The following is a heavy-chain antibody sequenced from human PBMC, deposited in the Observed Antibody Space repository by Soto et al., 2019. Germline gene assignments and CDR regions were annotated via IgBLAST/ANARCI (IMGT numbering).Heavy chain of an antibody. J-gene: IGHJ6*02. CDR3: ARERSVGYCITTTCPKPFYYYAMDV. Sequence: QVQLVQSGAEVKKPGSSVKVSYKASGGTFSNYAFSWVRQAPGQGLEWMGGFIPIFGTPNYAQKFQGRVTVTADASTRTVYMELSSLRSEDTAVYYCARERSVGYCITTTCPKPFYYYAMDVWGQGTTVTVSS. CDR1: GGTFSNYA. V-gene: IGHV1-69*01. CDR2: FIPIFGTP. D-gene: IGHD2-2*01.